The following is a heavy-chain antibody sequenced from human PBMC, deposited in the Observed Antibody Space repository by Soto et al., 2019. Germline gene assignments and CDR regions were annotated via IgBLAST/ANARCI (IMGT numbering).Heavy chain of an antibody. CDR3: TTDSWATFDY. Sequence: GGSLRLSCAASGFTFSNAWMSWVRQAPGKGLEWVGRINSKSDGGTTDCAARVKDRFTISRDESKNTLYLQMNSLKTGDTAVYYCTTDSWATFDYWGQGTLVTVSS. CDR1: GFTFSNAW. V-gene: IGHV3-15*01. J-gene: IGHJ4*02. D-gene: IGHD7-27*01. CDR2: INSKSDGGTT.